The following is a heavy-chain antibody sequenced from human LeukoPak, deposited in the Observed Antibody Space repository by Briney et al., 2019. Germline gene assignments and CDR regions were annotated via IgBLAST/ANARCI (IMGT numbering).Heavy chain of an antibody. Sequence: SGPTLVNPTQTLTLTCTFSGFSLNTRGVGVGWIRQPPGRALEWLALIYWDDDRRYSPSLKSRLTITKDTSKNQVVLTMTNVDPVDTATYFCAHRKNYYDSSVFDNWGQGTLVTVSS. D-gene: IGHD3-22*01. CDR1: GFSLNTRGVG. J-gene: IGHJ4*02. CDR2: IYWDDDR. V-gene: IGHV2-5*02. CDR3: AHRKNYYDSSVFDN.